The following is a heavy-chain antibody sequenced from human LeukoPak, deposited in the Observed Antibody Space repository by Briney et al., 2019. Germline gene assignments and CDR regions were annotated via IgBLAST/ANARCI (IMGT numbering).Heavy chain of an antibody. CDR3: ARPLRSGYYYNAFDI. D-gene: IGHD3-22*01. CDR1: GGTFSSYA. V-gene: IGHV1-69*05. CDR2: IIPIFGTA. J-gene: IGHJ3*02. Sequence: SVKVSCKASGGTFSSYAISWMRQAPGQGLEWMGRIIPIFGTANYAQKFQGRVTITTDESASTAYMELSSLRSEDTAVYYCARPLRSGYYYNAFDIWGQGTMVTVSS.